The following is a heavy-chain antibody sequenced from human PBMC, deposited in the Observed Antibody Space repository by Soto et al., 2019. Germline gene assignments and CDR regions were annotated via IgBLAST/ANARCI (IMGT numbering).Heavy chain of an antibody. CDR2: ISGSGIET. D-gene: IGHD3-16*01. V-gene: IGHV3-23*01. Sequence: GGSLRLSCAVSGFTFSNYAMSWVRQPPGKGLEWVSTISGSGIETYYADSVKGRFTISRDNSKHTLYLQVNSLKAEDTALYYCAKGNPDYGDFDYWGQGTLVTVSS. CDR1: GFTFSNYA. J-gene: IGHJ4*02. CDR3: AKGNPDYGDFDY.